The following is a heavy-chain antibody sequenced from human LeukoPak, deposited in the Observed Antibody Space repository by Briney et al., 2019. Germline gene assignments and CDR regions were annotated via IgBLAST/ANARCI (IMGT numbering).Heavy chain of an antibody. CDR2: INWNGGST. J-gene: IGHJ4*02. V-gene: IGHV3-20*04. CDR1: GFTFDDYG. Sequence: GGSLRLSCAASGFTFDDYGMSWVRQAPGKGLEWVSGINWNGGSTGYADSVKGRFTISRDNAKNSLYLQMNSLRAEDTALYYCAKDSGPIAVAASDYWGQGTLVTVSS. CDR3: AKDSGPIAVAASDY. D-gene: IGHD6-19*01.